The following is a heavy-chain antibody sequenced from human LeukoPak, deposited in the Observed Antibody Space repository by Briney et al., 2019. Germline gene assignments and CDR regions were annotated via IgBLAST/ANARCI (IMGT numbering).Heavy chain of an antibody. CDR1: GGSISSYY. CDR3: ARGGSGYALNWFDP. D-gene: IGHD5-12*01. V-gene: IGHV4-59*01. CDR2: ISYSGST. J-gene: IGHJ5*02. Sequence: SETLSLTCTVAGGSISSYYWSWIRQPPGKGLEWIGHISYSGSTNYNPSLKSRVTISVDTSKNQFSLKLSSVTAADTAVYYCARGGSGYALNWFDPWGQGTLVTVSS.